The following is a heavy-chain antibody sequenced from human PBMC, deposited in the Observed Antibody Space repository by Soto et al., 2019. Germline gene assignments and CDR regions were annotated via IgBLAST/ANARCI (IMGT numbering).Heavy chain of an antibody. CDR2: IYYSGST. Sequence: SETLSLTCTVSGGSISSSSYYWGWIRQPPGKGLEWIGSIYYSGSTYYNPSLRSRVTISVDTSKNQFSLKLSSVTAADTAVYYCARQYGYNYGHIEHWGQGTVVTVSS. CDR1: GGSISSSSYY. J-gene: IGHJ4*02. CDR3: ARQYGYNYGHIEH. V-gene: IGHV4-39*01. D-gene: IGHD5-18*01.